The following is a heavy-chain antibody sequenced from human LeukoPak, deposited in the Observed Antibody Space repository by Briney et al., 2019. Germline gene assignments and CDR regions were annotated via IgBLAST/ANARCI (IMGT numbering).Heavy chain of an antibody. Sequence: GGSLRLSCAASGFTVSSYYMHWVRQAPGKGLEWVALIYAGGSTYYADAVKGRFTISRHNSKNTLHLQMNSLRVEDTAVYYCATAGSRELVWDYAMDVWGQGTTVTVSS. CDR3: ATAGSRELVWDYAMDV. D-gene: IGHD1-26*01. J-gene: IGHJ6*02. CDR2: IYAGGST. V-gene: IGHV3-53*04. CDR1: GFTVSSYY.